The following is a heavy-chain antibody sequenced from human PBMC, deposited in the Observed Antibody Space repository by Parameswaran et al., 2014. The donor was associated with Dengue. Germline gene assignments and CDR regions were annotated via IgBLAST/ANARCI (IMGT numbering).Heavy chain of an antibody. CDR3: AKLSRARGAFDY. CDR1: GYYFTNYW. Sequence: AGGSLRLSCKGSGYYFTNYWIGWVRQMPGKGLEWMGIIHPYDSDTRYSPSFQGQVTISVDKSISTAYLQWGGLEASDTAIYYCAKLSRARGAFDYWGQGTLVTVSS. J-gene: IGHJ4*02. V-gene: IGHV5-51*01. D-gene: IGHD2/OR15-2a*01. CDR2: IHPYDSDT.